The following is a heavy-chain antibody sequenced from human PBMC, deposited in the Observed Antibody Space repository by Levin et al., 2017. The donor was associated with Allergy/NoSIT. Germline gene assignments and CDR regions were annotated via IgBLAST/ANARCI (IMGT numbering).Heavy chain of an antibody. CDR2: MDPNSGNT. CDR1: GYTFTSYE. D-gene: IGHD6-6*01. J-gene: IGHJ4*02. V-gene: IGHV1-8*01. CDR3: ARGGKYSGLDY. Sequence: ASVKVSCQASGYTFTSYEINWVRQATGQGLEWMGWMDPNSGNTDYAQNFQGRVTMTSNPSISTAYMELSSLISEDTALYYCARGGKYSGLDYWGQGPLVTVSS.